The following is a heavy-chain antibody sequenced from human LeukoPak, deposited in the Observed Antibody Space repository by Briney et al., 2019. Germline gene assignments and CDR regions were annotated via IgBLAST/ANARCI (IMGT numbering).Heavy chain of an antibody. CDR3: ATRGNYYDSSGYYFTDY. CDR2: IAPKSGAA. J-gene: IGHJ4*02. D-gene: IGHD3-22*01. CDR1: GYTFSDNY. V-gene: IGHV1-2*02. Sequence: ASVKVSCKTSGYTFSDNYIHWVRQAPGQGLEWMGWIAPKSGAANYAPKLQDRVTLTRDTSFSTAYMELSSLRSEDTAVYYCATRGNYYDSSGYYFTDYWGQGTLVTVSS.